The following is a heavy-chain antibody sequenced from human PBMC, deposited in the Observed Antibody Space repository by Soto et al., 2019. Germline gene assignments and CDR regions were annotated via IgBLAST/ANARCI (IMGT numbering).Heavy chain of an antibody. CDR1: GFPFSTYA. Sequence: EVQLLESGGTLVQPGGSLRLSCAASGFPFSTYAMTWVRQAPGKGLEWVSTISGGGGATYYADSVKGRFTISRDTSENTLYLQMNGLRAEDTALYYCAKRACPTTTCHYHYYFDHWGQGTLVTVSS. V-gene: IGHV3-23*01. CDR2: ISGGGGAT. J-gene: IGHJ4*02. CDR3: AKRACPTTTCHYHYYFDH. D-gene: IGHD2-2*01.